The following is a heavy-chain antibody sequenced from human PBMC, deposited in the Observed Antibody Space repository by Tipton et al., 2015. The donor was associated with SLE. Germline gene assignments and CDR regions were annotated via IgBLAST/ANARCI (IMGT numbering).Heavy chain of an antibody. J-gene: IGHJ5*02. V-gene: IGHV3-74*01. CDR3: ARDPGVVVSGTAVLHP. CDR2: INSDGSST. CDR1: GFTFSSNW. Sequence: SLRLSCAASGFTFSSNWMHWVRHGPGKGLVWVSRINSDGSSTSYADSVKGRFTISRDNAKNTLYLEMNSLTAEDTAIYYCARDPGVVVSGTAVLHPWGQGTLVTVSS. D-gene: IGHD2-2*01.